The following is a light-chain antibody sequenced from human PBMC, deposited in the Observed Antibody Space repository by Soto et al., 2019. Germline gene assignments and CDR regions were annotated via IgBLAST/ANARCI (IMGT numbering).Light chain of an antibody. CDR2: LEGSGSY. Sequence: QSVLTQSSSASASLGSSVKLTCTLSSGHSSDIIAWHQQQPGKAPRSLMMLEGSGSYNKGSGVPVRCSGSSSGADRYLTISHLQFEDESDYYCETWDSNTHVFGGGTKLTVL. V-gene: IGLV4-60*02. CDR3: ETWDSNTHV. J-gene: IGLJ3*02. CDR1: SGHSSDI.